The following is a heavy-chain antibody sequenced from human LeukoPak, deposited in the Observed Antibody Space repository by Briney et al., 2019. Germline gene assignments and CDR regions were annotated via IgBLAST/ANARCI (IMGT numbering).Heavy chain of an antibody. D-gene: IGHD1-26*01. CDR3: ATLYSGSYYEAFDI. CDR1: GYTFTDYY. CDR2: VDPEDGET. V-gene: IGHV1-69-2*01. J-gene: IGHJ3*02. Sequence: ASVKISCKVSGYTFTDYYMHWVQQAPGKGLEWMGLVDPEDGETIYAEKFQGRVTITAATSTDTAYMELSSLRSEDTAVYYCATLYSGSYYEAFDIWGQGTMVTVSS.